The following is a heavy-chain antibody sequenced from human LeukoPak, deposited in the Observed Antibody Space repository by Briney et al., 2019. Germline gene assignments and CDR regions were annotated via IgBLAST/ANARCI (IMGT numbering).Heavy chain of an antibody. V-gene: IGHV3-23*01. J-gene: IGHJ4*02. Sequence: GGSLRLSCAASGFPFNLYGMTWVRQAPGKGLEWVSAISGSGGSTYYADSVKGRFTISRDNSKNTLYLQMNSLRAEDTAVYYCAKPSAQLGGGLFDYWGQGTLVTVSS. CDR3: AKPSAQLGGGLFDY. D-gene: IGHD6-6*01. CDR2: ISGSGGST. CDR1: GFPFNLYG.